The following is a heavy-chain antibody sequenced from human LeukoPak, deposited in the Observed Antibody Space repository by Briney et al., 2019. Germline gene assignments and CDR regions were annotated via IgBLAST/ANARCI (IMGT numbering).Heavy chain of an antibody. CDR3: ASNFLQGKDGYYYYYYMDV. J-gene: IGHJ6*03. CDR2: IIPIFGTA. V-gene: IGHV1-69*01. CDR1: GGTFSSYA. D-gene: IGHD5-24*01. Sequence: ASVKVSCKASGGTFSSYAISWVRQAPGQGLEWMGGIIPIFGTANYAQKFQGRVTITADESTSTAYMELSSLRSEDTAVYYCASNFLQGKDGYYYYYYMDVWGKGTTVTVSS.